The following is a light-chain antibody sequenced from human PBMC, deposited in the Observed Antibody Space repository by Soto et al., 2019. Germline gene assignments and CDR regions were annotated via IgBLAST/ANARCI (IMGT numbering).Light chain of an antibody. CDR1: QDISNY. V-gene: IGKV1-33*01. CDR2: DAS. CDR3: QQYDNLLS. J-gene: IGKJ4*01. Sequence: DIQMTQSPSSLSASVGDIVTITFQASQDISNYLNWYQQKPGKAPKLLIYDASNLETGVPSRFSGSGSGTDFTFTISSLQPEDIATYYCQQYDNLLSFGGGTKVDIK.